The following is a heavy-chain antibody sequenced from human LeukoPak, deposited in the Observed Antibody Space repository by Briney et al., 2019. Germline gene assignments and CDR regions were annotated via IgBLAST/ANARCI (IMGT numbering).Heavy chain of an antibody. D-gene: IGHD4-17*01. J-gene: IGHJ2*01. CDR1: GGSVSSGSYY. CDR2: IYYSGST. CDR3: ARDPATVTTYLDL. V-gene: IGHV4-61*01. Sequence: PSGTLSLTCTVSGGSVSSGSYYWSWIRQPPGKGLEWIGYIYYSGSTNYNPSLKSRVTISVDTSKNQFSLKLSSVTAADTAVYYCARDPATVTTYLDLWGRGTLVTVSS.